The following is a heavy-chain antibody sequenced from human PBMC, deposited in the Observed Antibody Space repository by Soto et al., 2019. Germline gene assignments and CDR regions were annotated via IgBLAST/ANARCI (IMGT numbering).Heavy chain of an antibody. V-gene: IGHV4-30-4*01. D-gene: IGHD4-4*01. Sequence: SETLSLTCTVSGGSISSGDYYWSWIRQPPGKGLEWIGYIYYSGSTYYNPSLKSRVTISVDTSKNQFSLKLSSVTAADTAVYYRARALGDYSEAYYYGMDGWGQGTKV. CDR1: GGSISSGDYY. J-gene: IGHJ6*02. CDR3: ARALGDYSEAYYYGMDG. CDR2: IYYSGST.